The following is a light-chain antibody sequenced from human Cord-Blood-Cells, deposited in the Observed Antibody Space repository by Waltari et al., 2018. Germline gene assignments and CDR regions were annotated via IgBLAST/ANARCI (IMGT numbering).Light chain of an antibody. Sequence: EIVLTQSPATLSLYPGERVTLSCRASQSVSSYLAWYQQKHGQATRHLIYDASNRATGNPARFSGSGSGTEVTLTISSREPEEFAVYYCRQRSNCPPSFGQGTKLEIK. CDR1: QSVSSY. CDR3: RQRSNCPPS. J-gene: IGKJ2*01. CDR2: DAS. V-gene: IGKV3-11*01.